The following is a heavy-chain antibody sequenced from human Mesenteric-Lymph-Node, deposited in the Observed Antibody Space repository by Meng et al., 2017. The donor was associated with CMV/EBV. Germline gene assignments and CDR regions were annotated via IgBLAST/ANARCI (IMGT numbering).Heavy chain of an antibody. J-gene: IGHJ3*02. Sequence: GGSLRLSCAASGFTFNTYAMSWVRQAPGKGLEWVSAISAGGGSTHYADSVKGRFTISRDNSKNTLYLQMMSLRAEDTAVYYCANQEHGSGWYRGAFDMWGQGTMVTVSS. CDR2: ISAGGGST. CDR3: ANQEHGSGWYRGAFDM. D-gene: IGHD6-19*01. V-gene: IGHV3-23*01. CDR1: GFTFNTYA.